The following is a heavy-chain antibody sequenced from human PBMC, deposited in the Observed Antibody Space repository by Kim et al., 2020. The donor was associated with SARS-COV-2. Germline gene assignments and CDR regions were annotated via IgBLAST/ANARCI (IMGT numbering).Heavy chain of an antibody. Sequence: GGSLRLSCAASGFTFSTYTMNWVRQAPGKGLEWVSYISSSRTIYYADSVKGRFTITRDNAKNSLYLQTNSPRAEDTAVYYCARGEVGTTTGYYYFVIDV. CDR3: ARGEVGTTTGYYYFVIDV. V-gene: IGHV3-48*04. D-gene: IGHD1-26*01. J-gene: IGHJ6*01. CDR2: ISSSRTI. CDR1: GFTFSTYT.